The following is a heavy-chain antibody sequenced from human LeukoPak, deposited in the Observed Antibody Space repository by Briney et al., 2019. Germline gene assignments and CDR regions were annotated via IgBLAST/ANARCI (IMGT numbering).Heavy chain of an antibody. CDR3: ASDSNFYDVSHDKAEDF. D-gene: IGHD3-22*01. CDR1: GDSISRGTYY. J-gene: IGHJ4*02. V-gene: IGHV4-61*02. CDR2: VFRSGST. Sequence: SQTLSLTCTVTGDSISRGTYYWTWVRQPAGKGLEWIGRVFRSGSTYYNPSLKSRVTLSINTSNNQFSLHLRSVTAADTAVYYCASDSNFYDVSHDKAEDFWGQGTLVTVSS.